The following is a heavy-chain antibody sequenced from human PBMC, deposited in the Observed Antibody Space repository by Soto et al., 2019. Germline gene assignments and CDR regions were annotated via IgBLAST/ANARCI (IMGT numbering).Heavy chain of an antibody. V-gene: IGHV3-30*18. CDR2: ISYDGSNK. CDR1: GFTFSSYG. D-gene: IGHD6-6*01. J-gene: IGHJ5*02. CDR3: AKAAGIAARRRWFDP. Sequence: QVQLVESGGGVVQPGRSLRLSCAASGFTFSSYGMHWVRQAPGKGLEWVAVISYDGSNKYYADSVKGRFTISRDNSKNTLYLQMNSLRAEDTAVYYRAKAAGIAARRRWFDPWGQGTLVTVSS.